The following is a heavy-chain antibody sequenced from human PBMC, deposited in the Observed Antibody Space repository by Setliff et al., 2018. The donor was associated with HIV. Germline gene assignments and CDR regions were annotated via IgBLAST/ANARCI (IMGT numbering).Heavy chain of an antibody. CDR3: ARVRLTMIMMVDYFDQ. D-gene: IGHD3-22*01. V-gene: IGHV4-34*10. Sequence: SETLSLTCAVYGESFSRYYFTWIRQPPGKGLEWVGHIYSTGDTNYNPSLKSRVTLSADTSKNQLSLSLTSVTAADTAVYYCARVRLTMIMMVDYFDQWGQGTLVTVSS. CDR2: IYSTGDT. CDR1: GESFSRYY. J-gene: IGHJ4*02.